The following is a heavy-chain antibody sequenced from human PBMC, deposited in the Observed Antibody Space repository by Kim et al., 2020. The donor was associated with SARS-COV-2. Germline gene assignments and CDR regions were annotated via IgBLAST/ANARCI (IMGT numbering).Heavy chain of an antibody. V-gene: IGHV4-34*01. D-gene: IGHD3-22*01. CDR3: AGSGYLGYYFDY. J-gene: IGHJ4*02. Sequence: TYNPSLKSRVTISVDTSKNQFSLKLSSVTAADTAVYYCAGSGYLGYYFDYWGQGTLVTVSS.